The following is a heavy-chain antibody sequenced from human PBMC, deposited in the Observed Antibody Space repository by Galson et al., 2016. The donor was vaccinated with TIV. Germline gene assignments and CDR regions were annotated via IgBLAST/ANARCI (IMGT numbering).Heavy chain of an antibody. D-gene: IGHD4-17*01. V-gene: IGHV5-51*03. J-gene: IGHJ3*02. CDR3: ARQYDFGDYRGDAFDI. Sequence: QSGAEVKKPGESLKISCKASGYRFTSYWIAWVRQVLGKGLEWVGVVNPGGSIIRYSPPFQGQVTISSDKSINTAYLQWISLKASDTATYYCARQYDFGDYRGDAFDIWGQGTMVIVSS. CDR2: VNPGGSII. CDR1: GYRFTSYW.